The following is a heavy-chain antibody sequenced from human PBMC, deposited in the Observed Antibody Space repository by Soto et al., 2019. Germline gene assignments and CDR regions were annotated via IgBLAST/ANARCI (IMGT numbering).Heavy chain of an antibody. D-gene: IGHD6-19*01. Sequence: VTMSLTCTVSGGSVSSGRYYWSWIREPPGKGLEWIGYIYYSGSTNYNPSLKSRVTISVDTSKNQFSLKLSSVTAADTAVYYCARDLYRSGFGGNYYYYYGMDVWGQGPTVTVS. J-gene: IGHJ6*02. CDR3: ARDLYRSGFGGNYYYYYGMDV. CDR2: IYYSGST. V-gene: IGHV4-61*01. CDR1: GGSVSSGRYY.